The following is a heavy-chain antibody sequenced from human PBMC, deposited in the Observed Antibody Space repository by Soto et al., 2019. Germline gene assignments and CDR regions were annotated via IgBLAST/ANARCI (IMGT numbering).Heavy chain of an antibody. Sequence: SVKVSCKASGFPCTSSAVQGVLRPLGQRLEWIGWIVVGSGNTNYAQKFQERVTITRDMSTSTAYMELSSLRSEDTAVYYCAADPGIAVAGYYYYYGMDVWGQGTTVTVSS. CDR2: IVVGSGNT. J-gene: IGHJ6*02. CDR1: GFPCTSSA. CDR3: AADPGIAVAGYYYYYGMDV. D-gene: IGHD6-19*01. V-gene: IGHV1-58*01.